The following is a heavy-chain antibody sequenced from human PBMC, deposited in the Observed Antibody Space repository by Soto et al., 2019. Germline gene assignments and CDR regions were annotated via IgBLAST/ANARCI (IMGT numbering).Heavy chain of an antibody. J-gene: IGHJ6*02. CDR2: IIPIFGTA. CDR1: GGTFSSYA. CDR3: AKDSVVVAPTDSLYYYYGMDV. D-gene: IGHD2-15*01. V-gene: IGHV1-69*13. Sequence: ASVKVSCKASGGTFSSYAMSWVRQAPGQGLEWMGGIIPIFGTANYAQKFQGRVTITADESTSTAYMELSSLRSEDTAVYYCAKDSVVVAPTDSLYYYYGMDVWGQGTTVTVSS.